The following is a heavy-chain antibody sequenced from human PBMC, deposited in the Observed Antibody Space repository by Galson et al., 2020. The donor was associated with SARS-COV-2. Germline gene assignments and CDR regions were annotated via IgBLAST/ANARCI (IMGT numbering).Heavy chain of an antibody. CDR3: ARHYTACSTTCCYTARSLSAGNGNWCDP. D-gene: IGHD2-2*01. J-gene: IGHJ5*02. CDR2: IYSSGPT. Sequence: ETSETLSLTCTVSGGSITSSSDYCGWIRQPPGKGLEWIGSIYSSGPTYNNPTFQRRVAVLVETPKRQFSLKLTSVTAADTAVYFCARHYTACSTTCCYTARSLSAGNGNWCDPWGRGTLVTVSS. CDR1: GGSITSSSDY. V-gene: IGHV4-39*01.